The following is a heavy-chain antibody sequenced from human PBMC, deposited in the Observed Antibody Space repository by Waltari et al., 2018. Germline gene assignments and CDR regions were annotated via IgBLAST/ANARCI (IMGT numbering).Heavy chain of an antibody. D-gene: IGHD6-13*01. CDR1: GFTFSSYE. J-gene: IGHJ4*02. CDR3: ARGGEGSSWPFDY. Sequence: EVQLMESGGGLVQPGGSLRLSCAASGFTFSSYEMHWIAQAPGKGLEWVSYISTSDNSIYYADSVKGRFTISRDDAKNSLYLQMNSLRADDTAIFYCARGGEGSSWPFDYWGQGTLVTVSS. V-gene: IGHV3-48*03. CDR2: ISTSDNSI.